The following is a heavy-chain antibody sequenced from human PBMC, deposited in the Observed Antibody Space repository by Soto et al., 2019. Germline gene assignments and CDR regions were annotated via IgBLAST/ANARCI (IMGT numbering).Heavy chain of an antibody. CDR1: GGTFSSYS. D-gene: IGHD1-26*01. V-gene: IGHV1-69*01. CDR3: ARDGGRHSGGIDY. J-gene: IGHJ4*02. CDR2: LIPIFGTA. Sequence: QVQLVQSGAEVKKPGSSVKVSCKASGGTFSSYSINWVRQALGQGLEWMGELIPIFGTANYAQKFQGRVTITADESTSTAYMELSSLRSEDTAVYYCARDGGRHSGGIDYWGQGTLVTVSS.